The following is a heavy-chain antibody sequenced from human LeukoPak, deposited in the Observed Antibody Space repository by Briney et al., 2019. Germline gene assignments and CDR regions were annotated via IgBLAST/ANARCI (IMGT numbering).Heavy chain of an antibody. Sequence: GGSLRLSCAASGFTFSSYAMSWVRQAPGKGLEWVSVISGSGGSTYYADSVKGRFTISRDNSKNMVYLQMNSLRAEDTAVYYCARSSSSYYYEFDYWGQGTLVTVSS. CDR2: ISGSGGST. D-gene: IGHD3-22*01. CDR3: ARSSSSYYYEFDY. J-gene: IGHJ4*02. CDR1: GFTFSSYA. V-gene: IGHV3-23*01.